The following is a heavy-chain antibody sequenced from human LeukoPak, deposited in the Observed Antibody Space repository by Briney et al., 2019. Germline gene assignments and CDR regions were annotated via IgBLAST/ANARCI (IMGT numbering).Heavy chain of an antibody. J-gene: IGHJ5*02. V-gene: IGHV4-39*07. D-gene: IGHD3-10*01. Sequence: SETLSLTCTVSGGSISSSSYYWGWIRQPPGKGLEWIGSFYYSGSTYYNPSLKSRVTISVVTSKNQFSLKLSSVTAADTAVYYCARSAGPGSWFDPWGQGTLVTVSS. CDR2: FYYSGST. CDR3: ARSAGPGSWFDP. CDR1: GGSISSSSYY.